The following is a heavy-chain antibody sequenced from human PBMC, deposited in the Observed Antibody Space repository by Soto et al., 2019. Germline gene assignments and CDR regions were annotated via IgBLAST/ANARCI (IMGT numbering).Heavy chain of an antibody. CDR1: GFTFSFYP. Sequence: EVLLLESGGGLVQPGGSLRLSCAASGFTFSFYPMSWVRQAPGKGLELVSGISSSAGTIYYADPVKGSFTISRDNSQNTLYLQMDSLRAADTGVYYCANWGKSGSDFWGQGTLVTVSS. V-gene: IGHV3-23*01. D-gene: IGHD1-26*01. CDR3: ANWGKSGSDF. CDR2: ISSSAGTI. J-gene: IGHJ4*02.